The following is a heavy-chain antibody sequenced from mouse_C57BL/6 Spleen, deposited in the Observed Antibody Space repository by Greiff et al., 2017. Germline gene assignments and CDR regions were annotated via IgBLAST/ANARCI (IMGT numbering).Heavy chain of an antibody. V-gene: IGHV1-77*01. Sequence: VQLQQSGAELVKPGASVKISCKASGYTFTDYYINWVKQRPGQGLEWIGKLGPGSGSTYYNEKFKGKATLTADKSSSTAYMQLSSLTSEDSAVYFCARKALGWYFDVWGTGTTVTVSS. J-gene: IGHJ1*03. CDR2: LGPGSGST. CDR3: ARKALGWYFDV. CDR1: GYTFTDYY.